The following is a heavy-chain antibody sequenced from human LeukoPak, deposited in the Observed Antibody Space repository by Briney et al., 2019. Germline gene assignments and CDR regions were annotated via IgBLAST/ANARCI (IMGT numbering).Heavy chain of an antibody. CDR3: ATLMSRVIVTGDFDN. V-gene: IGHV3-23*01. J-gene: IGHJ4*02. CDR1: GFTFSSLA. D-gene: IGHD1-14*01. CDR2: ITGSGANT. Sequence: GGSLRLSCAASGFTFSSLAMHWVRQAPGKGLEWVSGITGSGANTYYADSVKGRFTISGDNSKNTLSLQMNSLRAEDTAVYYCATLMSRVIVTGDFDNWGQGTPVTVSS.